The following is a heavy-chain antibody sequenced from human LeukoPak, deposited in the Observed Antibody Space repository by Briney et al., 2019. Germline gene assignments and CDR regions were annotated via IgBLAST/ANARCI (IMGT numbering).Heavy chain of an antibody. D-gene: IGHD4-17*01. J-gene: IGHJ4*02. CDR1: GFTFSSYS. CDR3: AREPGDGDYPEGYFDY. Sequence: PGGSLRLYCAASGFTFSSYSMNWVRQAPGKGLEWVSSISSSSSYIYYADSAKGRFTISRDNAKNSLYLQMNSLRAEDTAVYYCAREPGDGDYPEGYFDYWGQGTLVTVSS. V-gene: IGHV3-21*01. CDR2: ISSSSSYI.